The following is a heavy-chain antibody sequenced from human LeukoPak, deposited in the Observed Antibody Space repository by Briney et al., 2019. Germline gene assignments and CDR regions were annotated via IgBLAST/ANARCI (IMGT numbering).Heavy chain of an antibody. J-gene: IGHJ3*02. D-gene: IGHD3-3*01. CDR1: GFTFSGSA. CDR3: TRRGDIYYDFWSSDAFDI. V-gene: IGHV3-73*01. Sequence: SGGSLRLSCAASGFTFSGSAMHWVRQASGKGLEWVGRIRSKANSYATAYAASVKGRFTISRDDSKNTAYLQMNSLKTEDTAVYYCTRRGDIYYDFWSSDAFDIWGQGTMVTVSS. CDR2: IRSKANSYAT.